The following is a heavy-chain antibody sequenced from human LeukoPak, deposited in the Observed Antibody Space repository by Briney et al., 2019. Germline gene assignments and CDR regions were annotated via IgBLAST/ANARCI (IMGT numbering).Heavy chain of an antibody. J-gene: IGHJ5*02. CDR3: AREEAIFGVWEGHNWFDP. D-gene: IGHD3-3*01. V-gene: IGHV1-18*01. Sequence: AASVKVSCKASGYTFTSYGISWVRQAPGQGLEWMGWISAYNGNTNYAQKLQGRVTMTTDTSTSTAYMELRSLRSDDTAVYYCAREEAIFGVWEGHNWFDPWGQGTLVTVSS. CDR2: ISAYNGNT. CDR1: GYTFTSYG.